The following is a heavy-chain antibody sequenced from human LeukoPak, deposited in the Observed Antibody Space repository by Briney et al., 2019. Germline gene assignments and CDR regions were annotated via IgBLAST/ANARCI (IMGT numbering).Heavy chain of an antibody. J-gene: IGHJ4*02. Sequence: PGGSLRLSCAASGFSVTTYYMSWVRQAPGKGLEWVSVFYSGGNTYYADSVKGRFTISRDKSKNTLYLQMNSLRADDTAVYCCARTYSNSPGPNDYWGRGTLVTVSS. CDR1: GFSVTTYY. V-gene: IGHV3-53*01. CDR3: ARTYSNSPGPNDY. D-gene: IGHD6-6*01. CDR2: FYSGGNT.